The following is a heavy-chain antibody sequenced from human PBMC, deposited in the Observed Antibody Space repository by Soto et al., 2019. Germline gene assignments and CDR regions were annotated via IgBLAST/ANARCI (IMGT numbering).Heavy chain of an antibody. CDR1: GYTFTSYY. V-gene: IGHV1-46*01. J-gene: IGHJ4*02. Sequence: QVQLVQSGAEVKKPGASVKVSCKASGYTFTSYYMHWVRQAPGQGLEWMGIINPSGGSTSYAQKFQGRVTMTRDTSTSTVYMELSSLRSEDTAVYYCARGIWTDIVVVPAAIARWELREWGQGTLVTVSS. D-gene: IGHD2-2*02. CDR3: ARGIWTDIVVVPAAIARWELRE. CDR2: INPSGGST.